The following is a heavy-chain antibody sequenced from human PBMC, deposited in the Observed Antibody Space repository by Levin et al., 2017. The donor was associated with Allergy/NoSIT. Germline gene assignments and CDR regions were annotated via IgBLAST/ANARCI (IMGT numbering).Heavy chain of an antibody. D-gene: IGHD2-15*01. J-gene: IGHJ3*02. CDR2: ISFDGSHI. CDR1: GFTFSAFG. CDR3: ARDVLPNGSRAFDI. V-gene: IGHV3-33*01. Sequence: TGGSLRLSCAASGFTFSAFGFHWVRQAPGQGLDWVTMISFDGSHIHYADSLKGRFTISRDDSKNIVYLQMNSLTADDTGVYYCARDVLPNGSRAFDIWGQGTMVIVSS.